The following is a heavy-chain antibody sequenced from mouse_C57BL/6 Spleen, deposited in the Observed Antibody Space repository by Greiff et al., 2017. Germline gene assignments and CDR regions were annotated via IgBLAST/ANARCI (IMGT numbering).Heavy chain of an antibody. CDR3: ARDRDYAHYYAMDY. CDR2: ISDGGSYT. V-gene: IGHV5-4*01. CDR1: GFTFSSYA. Sequence: DVKLVESGGGLVKPGGSLKLSCAASGFTFSSYAMSWVRQTPEKRLEWVATISDGGSYTYYPDNVKGRFTISRDNAKNNLYLQMSHLKSEDTAMYYCARDRDYAHYYAMDYWGQGTSVTVSS. J-gene: IGHJ4*01. D-gene: IGHD2-4*01.